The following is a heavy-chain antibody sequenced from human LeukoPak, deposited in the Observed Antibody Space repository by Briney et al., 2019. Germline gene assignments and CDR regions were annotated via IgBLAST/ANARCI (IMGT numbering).Heavy chain of an antibody. CDR3: ARGWGGSSWYIDY. D-gene: IGHD6-13*01. Sequence: SQTLSLTCTVSGGSISSGGYYWSWIRQHPGKGLEWIGYIYYSGSTYYNPSLKSGVTISVDTSKNQFSLKLSSVTAADTAVYYCARGWGGSSWYIDYWGQGTLVTVSS. CDR1: GGSISSGGYY. CDR2: IYYSGST. V-gene: IGHV4-31*03. J-gene: IGHJ4*02.